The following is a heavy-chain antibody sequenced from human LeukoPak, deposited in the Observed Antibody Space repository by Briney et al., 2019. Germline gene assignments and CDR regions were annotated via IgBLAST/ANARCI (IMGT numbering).Heavy chain of an antibody. J-gene: IGHJ5*02. CDR1: GYTFTSYY. V-gene: IGHV1-18*04. CDR2: ISAYNGNT. CDR3: ARDLRYCSSTSCYTKGWFDP. Sequence: GASVKVSCKASGYTFTSYYMHWVRQAPGQGLEWMGWISAYNGNTNYAQKLQGRVTMTTDTSTSTAYMELRSLRSDDTAVYYCARDLRYCSSTSCYTKGWFDPWGQGTLVTVSS. D-gene: IGHD2-2*02.